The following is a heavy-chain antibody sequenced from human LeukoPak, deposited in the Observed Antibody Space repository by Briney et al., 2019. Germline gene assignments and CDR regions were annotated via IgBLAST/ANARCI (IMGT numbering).Heavy chain of an antibody. CDR3: ARASWSTVSNWFDP. Sequence: SPSETLSLTCAVYGGSFSGYYWSWIRRPPGKGLEWIGEINHSGSTNYNPSLKSRVTISVDTSKNQFSLKLSSVTAADTAVYYCARASWSTVSNWFDPWGQGTLVTVSS. CDR2: INHSGST. CDR1: GGSFSGYY. V-gene: IGHV4-34*01. J-gene: IGHJ5*02. D-gene: IGHD4-17*01.